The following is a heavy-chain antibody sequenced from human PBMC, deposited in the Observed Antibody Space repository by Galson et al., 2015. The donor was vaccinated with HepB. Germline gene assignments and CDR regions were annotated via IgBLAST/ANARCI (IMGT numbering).Heavy chain of an antibody. Sequence: SVTVSCKASGSTFTSYGISWVRQAPGQGLEWVGWISTYNGNTNYAQKLQGRVTMTTDTSTSTAYMELRSLRSDDTAVYYCARKSGLRFLEWLFDPWGQGILVTVSS. D-gene: IGHD3-3*01. CDR1: GSTFTSYG. CDR2: ISTYNGNT. J-gene: IGHJ5*02. V-gene: IGHV1-18*04. CDR3: ARKSGLRFLEWLFDP.